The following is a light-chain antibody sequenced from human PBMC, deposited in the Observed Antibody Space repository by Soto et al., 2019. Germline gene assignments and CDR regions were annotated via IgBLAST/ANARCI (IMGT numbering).Light chain of an antibody. CDR3: QQYKSWPIT. Sequence: EIVMTQSPVTLSVSPGERASLSCRASEGVRSNLAWYQQKPGQAPRRLMYGVSTWGTGVTARFSGSGSGTEFTLTISSLQSEDFAIYYCQQYKSWPITFGQGTRLEIK. J-gene: IGKJ5*01. CDR1: EGVRSN. V-gene: IGKV3D-15*01. CDR2: GVS.